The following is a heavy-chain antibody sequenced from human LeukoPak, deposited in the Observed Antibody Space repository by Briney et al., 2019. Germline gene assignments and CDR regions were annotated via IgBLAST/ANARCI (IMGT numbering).Heavy chain of an antibody. J-gene: IGHJ4*02. CDR3: ARHITSYGIDFDY. CDR1: GGSISSSSYY. V-gene: IGHV4-39*01. Sequence: SSETLSFTCTVSGGSISSSSYYWGWIRQPPGMGLEWIGSIYYSGSTYNNPSLKSRVTTSVDTSKNQFSLKLSSVTAADTAVYYCARHITSYGIDFDYWGQGTLVTVSS. D-gene: IGHD1-14*01. CDR2: IYYSGST.